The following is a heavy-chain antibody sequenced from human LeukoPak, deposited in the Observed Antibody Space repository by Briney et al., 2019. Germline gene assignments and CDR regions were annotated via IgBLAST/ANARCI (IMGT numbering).Heavy chain of an antibody. J-gene: IGHJ3*02. Sequence: GGSLRLSCAASGFTFDEYAMHWARQAPGKGLEWVSGITWNSDSIVYADSVKGIFTISRDNAKNSLYLQMNSLRAEDTALYYCGKDIFPSSYSSSWYLSAFDIWGQGTMVTVSS. CDR2: ITWNSDSI. V-gene: IGHV3-9*01. CDR3: GKDIFPSSYSSSWYLSAFDI. D-gene: IGHD6-13*01. CDR1: GFTFDEYA.